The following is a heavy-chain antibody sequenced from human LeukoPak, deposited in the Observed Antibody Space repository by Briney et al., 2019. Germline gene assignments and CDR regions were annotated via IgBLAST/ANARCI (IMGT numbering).Heavy chain of an antibody. CDR2: IYYSGST. CDR1: AGSISRSTYY. CDR3: ARGELRYFDWLNPGGFDY. D-gene: IGHD3-9*01. Sequence: SETLSLTCTVSAGSISRSTYYWSWIRQPPGKGLEWIGYIYYSGSTNYNPSLKSRVTISVDTSKNQFSLKLSSVTAADTAVYYCARGELRYFDWLNPGGFDYWGQGTLVTVSS. V-gene: IGHV4-61*01. J-gene: IGHJ4*02.